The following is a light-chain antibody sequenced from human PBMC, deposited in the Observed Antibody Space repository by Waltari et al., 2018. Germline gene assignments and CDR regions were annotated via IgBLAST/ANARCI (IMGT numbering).Light chain of an antibody. J-gene: IGLJ1*01. Sequence: QSALTQPRSVSGSPGQSVTISCTATSSDVGGFNYVSWYQQHPGKAPKVMIYDVSPRPSGVPDRFSGSKSGNTASLTISGLQAEDEADYYCCSYAGSFTYVFGTGTKVTVL. CDR2: DVS. CDR1: SSDVGGFNY. CDR3: CSYAGSFTYV. V-gene: IGLV2-11*01.